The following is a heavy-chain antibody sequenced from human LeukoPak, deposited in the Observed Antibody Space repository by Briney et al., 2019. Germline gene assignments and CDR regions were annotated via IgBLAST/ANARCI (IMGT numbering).Heavy chain of an antibody. J-gene: IGHJ5*02. CDR2: IYHSGST. CDR3: ARDGPRFPLPNWFDP. V-gene: IGHV4-4*02. Sequence: PSETLSLTCAVSGGSISSSNWWSWVRQPPGKGLEWIGEIYHSGSTNYNPSLKSRVTISVDKSKNQFSLKLSSVTAADTAVYYCARDGPRFPLPNWFDPWGQGTLVTVSS. CDR1: GGSISSSNW. D-gene: IGHD3-3*01.